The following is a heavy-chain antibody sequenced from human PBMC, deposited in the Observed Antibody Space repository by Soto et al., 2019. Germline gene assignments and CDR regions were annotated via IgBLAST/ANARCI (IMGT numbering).Heavy chain of an antibody. V-gene: IGHV1-18*01. J-gene: IGHJ6*02. CDR2: ISAYNGNT. D-gene: IGHD2-2*01. CDR1: GYTFTSYG. Sequence: ASVKVSCKASGYTFTSYGISWVLQAPGEGLEWMGWISAYNGNTNYAQKLQGRVTLTTDTSTSTAYMELRSLRSDDTAVYYCARDECSSTSCYYYYGMDVWGQGTTVTVSS. CDR3: ARDECSSTSCYYYYGMDV.